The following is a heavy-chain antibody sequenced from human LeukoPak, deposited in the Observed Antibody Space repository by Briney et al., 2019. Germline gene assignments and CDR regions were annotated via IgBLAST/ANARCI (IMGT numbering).Heavy chain of an antibody. CDR3: ASSDDYGGNRFDY. CDR1: GFTFSIYS. CDR2: ISSSATLI. J-gene: IGHJ4*02. D-gene: IGHD4-23*01. V-gene: IGHV3-48*02. Sequence: GGSLRLSCAASGFTFSIYSMNWVRQPPGKGLEWVSYISSSATLIYYADSVRRRFTISRDNAKNSLFLQMDSLRDDDTAVYYCASSDDYGGNRFDYWGRGTLVTVSS.